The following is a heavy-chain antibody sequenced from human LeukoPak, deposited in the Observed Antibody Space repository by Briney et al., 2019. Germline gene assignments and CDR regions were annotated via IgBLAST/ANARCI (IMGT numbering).Heavy chain of an antibody. CDR2: IIPIFGTA. D-gene: IGHD3-22*01. Sequence: SVKVSCTASGGTFSSYAISWVRQAPGQGLELMGGIIPIFGTANYAQKFHGRVTITADESTSTDYMELSSLRSEDRAVYYCARDPSDSFPTSNWLDPWGEGTLVTVSS. CDR1: GGTFSSYA. V-gene: IGHV1-69*13. CDR3: ARDPSDSFPTSNWLDP. J-gene: IGHJ5*02.